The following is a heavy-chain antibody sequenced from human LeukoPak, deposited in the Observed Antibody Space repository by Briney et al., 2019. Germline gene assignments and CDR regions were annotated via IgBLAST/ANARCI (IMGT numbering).Heavy chain of an antibody. CDR1: GFTFSSYA. V-gene: IGHV3-23*01. CDR3: AKDSRATGTTGH. Sequence: GGSLRLSCAASGFTFSSYAMSWVRQAPGKGLEWVSAISGSGGSTYYAGSVKGRFTISRDNSKNTLYLQMNSLRAEDTAVYYCAKDSRATGTTGHWGQGTLVTVSS. D-gene: IGHD1-1*01. J-gene: IGHJ4*02. CDR2: ISGSGGST.